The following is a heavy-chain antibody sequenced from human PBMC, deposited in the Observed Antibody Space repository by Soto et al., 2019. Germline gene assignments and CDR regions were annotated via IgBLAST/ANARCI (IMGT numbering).Heavy chain of an antibody. J-gene: IGHJ6*01. V-gene: IGHV5-51*01. Sequence: PQESLRNSKKGSGYSLTSYWIGWVRQMPGKGLEWMGIIYPGDSDTRYSPSFQGQVTISADKSISTAYLQWSSLKASDTAMYYCVCYGGDNRDGKDVRAQGTTV. CDR2: IYPGDSDT. CDR3: VCYGGDNRDGKDV. CDR1: GYSLTSYW. D-gene: IGHD1-20*01.